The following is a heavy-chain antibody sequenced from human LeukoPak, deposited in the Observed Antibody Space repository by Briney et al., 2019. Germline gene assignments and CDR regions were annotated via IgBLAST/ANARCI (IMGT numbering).Heavy chain of an antibody. V-gene: IGHV3-30*02. CDR3: ARGLSGYASSLGY. CDR1: GFTFSSYG. Sequence: GGSLRLSCAASGFTFSSYGMHWVRQAPGKGLEWVAFIRYDGSNKYYADSVRGRFSISRDNAKNTLYLQMNSLRAEDTAVYYCARGLSGYASSLGYWGQGTLVTVSA. D-gene: IGHD6-6*01. CDR2: IRYDGSNK. J-gene: IGHJ4*02.